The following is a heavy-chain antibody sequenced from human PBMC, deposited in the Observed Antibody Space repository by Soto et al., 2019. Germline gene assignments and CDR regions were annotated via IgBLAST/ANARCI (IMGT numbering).Heavy chain of an antibody. Sequence: QVQLQESGPGLVKPSETLSLTCTVSGGSISSYYWSWIRQPPGKGLAWIGYIYYSGSTNYNPSLNIRVTISVDTSKNQFSLKLSSETAADTAVYYCARVAVSRGQWPNKPYYYYGMDVWGQGTTVTVSS. CDR1: GGSISSYY. J-gene: IGHJ6*02. CDR3: ARVAVSRGQWPNKPYYYYGMDV. V-gene: IGHV4-59*01. CDR2: IYYSGST. D-gene: IGHD6-19*01.